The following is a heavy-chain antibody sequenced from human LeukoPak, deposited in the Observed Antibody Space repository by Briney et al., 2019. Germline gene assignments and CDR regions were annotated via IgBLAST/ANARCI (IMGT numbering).Heavy chain of an antibody. Sequence: PSETLSLTCTVSGGSISSYYWGWIRQPAGKGLKWIGRIYTSGSTNYNPSLKSRVTMSVDTSKNQFSLKLSSVTAADTAVYYCASSYSSSWDSFDYWGQGTLVTVSS. V-gene: IGHV4-4*07. CDR3: ASSYSSSWDSFDY. D-gene: IGHD6-13*01. CDR1: GGSISSYY. J-gene: IGHJ4*02. CDR2: IYTSGST.